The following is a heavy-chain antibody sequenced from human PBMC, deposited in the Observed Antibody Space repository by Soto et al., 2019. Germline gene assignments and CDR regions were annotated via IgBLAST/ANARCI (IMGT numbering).Heavy chain of an antibody. D-gene: IGHD2-8*01. CDR3: AREGAVGPGLMVYVADAFDI. V-gene: IGHV3-30-3*01. J-gene: IGHJ3*02. CDR1: GFTFSSYA. CDR2: ISYDGSNK. Sequence: QVQLVESGGGVVQPGRSLRLSCAASGFTFSSYAMHWVRQAPGKGLEWVAVISYDGSNKYYADSVKGRFTISRDNSKNTLYLQMNSLRAEDTAVYYCAREGAVGPGLMVYVADAFDIWGQGTMVTVSS.